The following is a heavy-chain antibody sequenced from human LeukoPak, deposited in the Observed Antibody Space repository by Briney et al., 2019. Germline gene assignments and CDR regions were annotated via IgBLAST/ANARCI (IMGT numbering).Heavy chain of an antibody. J-gene: IGHJ4*02. CDR2: INPNSGGT. CDR3: ARSFLEWLLPDF. Sequence: ASVKVSCKASGYTFTGYYMHWVRQAPGQGLEWMGRINPNSGGTSYAQKFQGRVTMTRDTSISTAYMELSRLRSDDTAVYYCARSFLEWLLPDFWGQGTLVTVSS. V-gene: IGHV1-2*06. CDR1: GYTFTGYY. D-gene: IGHD3-3*01.